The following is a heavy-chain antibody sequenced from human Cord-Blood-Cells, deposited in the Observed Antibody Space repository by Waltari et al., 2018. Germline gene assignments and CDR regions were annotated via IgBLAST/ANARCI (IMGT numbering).Heavy chain of an antibody. Sequence: QVQLVQSGAEVKKPGSSVKVSCKASGGTFSSYAISWVRQAPGQGLEWMGRIIPILGIANYAQKFQGRVTITADKSTSTAYMELSSLRSEDTAVYYCASTTGEIELIYFDYWGQGTLVTVSS. CDR3: ASTTGEIELIYFDY. V-gene: IGHV1-69*09. J-gene: IGHJ4*02. CDR1: GGTFSSYA. CDR2: IIPILGIA. D-gene: IGHD1-1*01.